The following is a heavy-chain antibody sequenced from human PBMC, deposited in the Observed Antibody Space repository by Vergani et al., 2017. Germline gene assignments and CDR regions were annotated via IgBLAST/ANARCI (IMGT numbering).Heavy chain of an antibody. Sequence: EVQLLESGGGLVQPGGSLRLSCAASGFTFSSYAMSWVRQAPGKGLEWVSAISGSGGSTYYADSVKGRFTISRDNSKNTLYLQMNSLRAEDTAVYYCVRSSTSCRPCDYWGQGTLVTVSS. CDR1: GFTFSSYA. CDR2: ISGSGGST. CDR3: VRSSTSCRPCDY. D-gene: IGHD2-2*01. J-gene: IGHJ4*02. V-gene: IGHV3-23*01.